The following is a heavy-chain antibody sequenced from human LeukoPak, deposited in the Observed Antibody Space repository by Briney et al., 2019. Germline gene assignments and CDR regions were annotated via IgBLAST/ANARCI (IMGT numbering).Heavy chain of an antibody. CDR1: GFTFSSYG. CDR3: APGGPGYYFDY. Sequence: GGSLRLSCAASGFTFSSYGMNWVRQAPGKGLEWVAVIWYDGDNKYYADSVKGRFTISRDNSKNTLYLQMNSLRAEDTAVYYCAPGGPGYYFDYWGQGTLVTVSS. V-gene: IGHV3-33*01. J-gene: IGHJ4*02. CDR2: IWYDGDNK. D-gene: IGHD3-10*01.